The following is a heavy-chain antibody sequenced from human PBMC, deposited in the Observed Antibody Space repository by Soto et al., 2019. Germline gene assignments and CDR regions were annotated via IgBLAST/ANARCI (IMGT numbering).Heavy chain of an antibody. J-gene: IGHJ5*02. V-gene: IGHV4-31*03. CDR2: IYYSGST. CDR1: GGSISSGGYY. D-gene: IGHD2-15*01. Sequence: QVQLQESGPGLVKPSQTLSLTCTVSGGSISSGGYYWSWIRQHPGKGLEWIGYIYYSGSTYYNPSLKSRVTISVDTSKNQFSLKLSSVTAADTAVYYCARVRYCSGGSCYSRWFDPWGQGTLVTVSS. CDR3: ARVRYCSGGSCYSRWFDP.